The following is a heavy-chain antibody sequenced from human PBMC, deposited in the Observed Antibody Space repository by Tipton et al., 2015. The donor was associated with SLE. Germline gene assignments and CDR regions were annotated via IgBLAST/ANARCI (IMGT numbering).Heavy chain of an antibody. Sequence: TLSLTCTVSGGSISSSSYYWGWIRQPPGKGLEWIGSIYYSGSTYYNPSLKSRVTISVDTSKNQFSLKLSSVTAADTAVYYCARDLPGEWELGYFDLWGRGTLVTVSS. J-gene: IGHJ2*01. V-gene: IGHV4-39*07. CDR3: ARDLPGEWELGYFDL. D-gene: IGHD1-26*01. CDR2: IYYSGST. CDR1: GGSISSSSYY.